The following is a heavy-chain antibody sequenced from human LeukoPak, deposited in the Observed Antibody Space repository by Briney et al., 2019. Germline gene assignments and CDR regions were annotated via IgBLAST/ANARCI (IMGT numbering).Heavy chain of an antibody. CDR3: ARTKSYTAMVTT. CDR2: IYTSGST. J-gene: IGHJ5*02. D-gene: IGHD5-18*01. Sequence: SQTLSLTCTVSGGSISSGSYYWSWIRQPAGKGLEWIGRIYTSGSTNYNPSLKSRVTISVDTSKNQFSLKLSSVTAADTAVYYCARTKSYTAMVTTWGQGTLVTVSS. V-gene: IGHV4-61*02. CDR1: GGSISSGSYY.